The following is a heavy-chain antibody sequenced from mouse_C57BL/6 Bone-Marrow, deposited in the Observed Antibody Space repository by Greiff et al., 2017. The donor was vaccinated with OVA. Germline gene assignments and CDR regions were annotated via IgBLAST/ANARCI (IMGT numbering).Heavy chain of an antibody. CDR3: TTSIYYGNYFDY. CDR2: SDPEKCDT. J-gene: IGHJ2*01. V-gene: IGHV14-4*01. CDR1: GFNFKDAY. D-gene: IGHD2-1*01. Sequence: EVQLQQPGAGLVGPGASAKLSCTASGFNFKDAYMHWVRQRLEQGLGGIGWSDPEKCDTEYASKFQGKATITADTSSNTAYLQLSSLTSEDTAVDYCTTSIYYGNYFDYWGQGTTLTVSS.